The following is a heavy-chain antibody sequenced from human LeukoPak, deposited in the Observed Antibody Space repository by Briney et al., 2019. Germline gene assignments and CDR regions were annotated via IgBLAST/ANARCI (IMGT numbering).Heavy chain of an antibody. D-gene: IGHD4-17*01. Sequence: GGSLRLSCAASGFTFSSYGMHWVRQAPGKGLEWVAFIRYDGSNKYYADSVKGRFTISRDNSKNTLYLQMNSLRAEDTAVYYCAKAGGRLRLNLDYWGQGTLVTVSS. CDR2: IRYDGSNK. V-gene: IGHV3-30*02. CDR3: AKAGGRLRLNLDY. J-gene: IGHJ4*02. CDR1: GFTFSSYG.